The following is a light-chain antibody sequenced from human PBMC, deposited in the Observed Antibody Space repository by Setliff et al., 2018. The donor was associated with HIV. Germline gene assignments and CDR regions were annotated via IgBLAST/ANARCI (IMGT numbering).Light chain of an antibody. CDR3: SSYAGSNTPYV. CDR1: SSDVGGYDY. Sequence: QSALTQPPSASGSPGQSVTISCTGTSSDVGGYDYVSWYQQHPGKAPKLMIHEVNKRPSGVPDRFSGSKSDNTASLAVSELQAEDEADYYCSSYAGSNTPYVFGTGTKVTVL. CDR2: EVN. V-gene: IGLV2-8*01. J-gene: IGLJ1*01.